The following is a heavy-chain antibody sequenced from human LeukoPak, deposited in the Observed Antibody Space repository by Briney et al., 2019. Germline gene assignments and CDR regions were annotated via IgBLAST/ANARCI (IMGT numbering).Heavy chain of an antibody. CDR1: GASVSSDTYY. J-gene: IGHJ5*02. CDR2: IYNGGNT. CDR3: ATERSEWPGRWFDP. D-gene: IGHD3-3*01. Sequence: SETLSLTCAVSGASVSSDTYYWNWIRQPPGKGLEWIGYIYNGGNTNYNPSLEGRATISLDTSKNQFSLRLKSVTAADTAIFYCATERSEWPGRWFDPWGQGTLVTVSS. V-gene: IGHV4-61*01.